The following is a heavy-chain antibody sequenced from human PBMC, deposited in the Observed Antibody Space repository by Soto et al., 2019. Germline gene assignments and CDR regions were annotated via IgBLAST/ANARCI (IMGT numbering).Heavy chain of an antibody. J-gene: IGHJ4*02. CDR3: AKTRQYTSSPSDY. V-gene: IGHV3-23*01. CDR2: ISNTGAYT. CDR1: GFTFSSYV. D-gene: IGHD6-6*01. Sequence: EVQLLESGGGLVQPGGSLRLSCAASGFTFSSYVMSWVRQAPGKGLEWVSAISNTGAYTYYADSVKGRFTISRDNSKNTLYLQMDSLGAEDTAVYYCAKTRQYTSSPSDYWGQGTLVTVSS.